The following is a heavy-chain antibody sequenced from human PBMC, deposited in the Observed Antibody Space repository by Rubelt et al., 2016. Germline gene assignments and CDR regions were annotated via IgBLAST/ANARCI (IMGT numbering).Heavy chain of an antibody. Sequence: QVQLVQSGAEVKKPGASVKVSCKASGYTFTGYYMHWVRQATGQGLEWMGWMNPNSGNTGYAQKFQGRVTMTRNTSIGTAYMELSSLRSEDTAVYDWARGRGATAYWGQGTLVTVSS. CDR3: ARGRGATAY. J-gene: IGHJ4*02. CDR1: GYTFTGYY. V-gene: IGHV1-8*02. CDR2: MNPNSGNT. D-gene: IGHD1-26*01.